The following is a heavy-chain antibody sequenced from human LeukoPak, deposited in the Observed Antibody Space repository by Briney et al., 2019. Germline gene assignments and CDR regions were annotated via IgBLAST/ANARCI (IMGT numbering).Heavy chain of an antibody. Sequence: PGGSLRLSCAASGFTFSSYAMSWVRQAPGRGLEWVSVISGGGSSIHYADSVKGRFTISRDNSKNTLYLQMNSLRAEDTALYYCGKDVLAGGLDVWGQGTTVTVSS. J-gene: IGHJ6*02. CDR1: GFTFSSYA. CDR3: GKDVLAGGLDV. CDR2: ISGGGSSI. V-gene: IGHV3-23*01.